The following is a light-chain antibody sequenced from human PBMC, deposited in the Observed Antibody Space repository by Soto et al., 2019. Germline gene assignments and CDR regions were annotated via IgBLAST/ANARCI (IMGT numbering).Light chain of an antibody. CDR1: NRDVGGYNY. J-gene: IGLJ2*01. V-gene: IGLV2-14*01. CDR3: SSYSSSSALDVI. Sequence: QSALAQPASVSVSPGQSITISCAGTNRDVGGYNYVSWYQQYPGKAPKLIIYEVTHRPSGVSNRFSGSKSGNTASLTISGLQAEDEADYYCSSYSSSSALDVIFGGGTKLTVL. CDR2: EVT.